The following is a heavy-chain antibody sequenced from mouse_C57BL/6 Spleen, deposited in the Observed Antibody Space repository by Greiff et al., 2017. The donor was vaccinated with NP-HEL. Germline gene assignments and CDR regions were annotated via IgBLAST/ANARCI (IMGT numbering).Heavy chain of an antibody. CDR2: ISSGSSTI. J-gene: IGHJ1*03. D-gene: IGHD2-1*01. CDR1: GFTFSDYG. V-gene: IGHV5-17*01. CDR3: ARSYYGNYVYWYFDV. Sequence: EVKLVESGGGLVKPGGSLKLSCAASGFTFSDYGMHWVRQTPEKGLEWVAYISSGSSTIYYADTVKGRFTISRDNAKNTLFLQMTSLRSEDTAMYYCARSYYGNYVYWYFDVWGTRTTVTVSS.